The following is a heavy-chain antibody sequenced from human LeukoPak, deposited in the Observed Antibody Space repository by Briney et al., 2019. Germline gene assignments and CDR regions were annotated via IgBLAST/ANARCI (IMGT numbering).Heavy chain of an antibody. Sequence: GGSLRLSCVASGFNFSSFAMSWVRQAPGKGLEWVSAITSSGSTDYTYYADSVKGRFTISRDNSKNTLYLEMNSLRAEDTAVYYCAKPPHGSGWYTDNSFDPWGQGTRVTVSS. J-gene: IGHJ5*02. V-gene: IGHV3-23*05. CDR2: ITSSGSTDYT. CDR1: GFNFSSFA. D-gene: IGHD6-19*01. CDR3: AKPPHGSGWYTDNSFDP.